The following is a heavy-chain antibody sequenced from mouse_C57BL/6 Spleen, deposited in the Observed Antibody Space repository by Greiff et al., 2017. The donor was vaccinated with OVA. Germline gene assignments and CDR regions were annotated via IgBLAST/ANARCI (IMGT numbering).Heavy chain of an antibody. CDR2: IDPSDSYT. Sequence: VQLQQPGAELVKPGASVKLSCKASGYTFTSYWMQWVKQRPGQGLEWIGEIDPSDSYTNYNQKFKGKATLTVDTSSSTAYMQLSSLTSEDSAVYYCARPSGSSSYYAMDYWGQGTSVTVSS. V-gene: IGHV1-50*01. D-gene: IGHD1-1*01. CDR3: ARPSGSSSYYAMDY. J-gene: IGHJ4*01. CDR1: GYTFTSYW.